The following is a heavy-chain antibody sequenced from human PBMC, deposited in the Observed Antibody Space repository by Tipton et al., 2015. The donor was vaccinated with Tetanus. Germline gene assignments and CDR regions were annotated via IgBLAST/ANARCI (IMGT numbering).Heavy chain of an antibody. V-gene: IGHV3-23*01. CDR2: ISGSGGST. Sequence: SLRLSCAGPGFSFSSYAMSWVRQAPGRGLEWVSLISGSGGSTYYADSVKGRFTISRDNSKNTLFLQMNSLRAEDTAVYYCANGPYSGRSDAFDVWGQGTMVTVSS. CDR3: ANGPYSGRSDAFDV. D-gene: IGHD1-26*01. CDR1: GFSFSSYA. J-gene: IGHJ3*01.